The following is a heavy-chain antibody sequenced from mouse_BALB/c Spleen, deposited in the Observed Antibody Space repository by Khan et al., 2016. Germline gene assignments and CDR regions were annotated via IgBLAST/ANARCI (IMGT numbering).Heavy chain of an antibody. CDR1: GYTFSSYW. Sequence: QVQLKESGAELMKPGASVKMSCKASGYTFSSYWIEWVKQRPGHGIEWIGEILPGSGTTNYTENFKVKATFTADTSSNTASMQLSTLTSEDSAVFCCASGAYGGQGTLVAVSA. J-gene: IGHJ3*01. CDR2: ILPGSGTT. CDR3: ASGAY. V-gene: IGHV1-9*01.